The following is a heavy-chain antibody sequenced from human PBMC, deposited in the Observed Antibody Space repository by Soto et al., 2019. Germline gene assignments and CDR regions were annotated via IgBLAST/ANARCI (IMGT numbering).Heavy chain of an antibody. D-gene: IGHD3-3*01. CDR2: IIPIFGTA. J-gene: IGHJ6*02. V-gene: IGHV1-69*13. CDR1: GGTFSTYT. Sequence: SVKVSCKASGGTFSTYTITWVRQAPGQGLEWMGGIIPIFGTANYAQKFQGRVTITADESTSTAYMELSSLRSEDTAVYYCARGWSVSSSLPDYYYGMDVWGQGTTVTVSS. CDR3: ARGWSVSSSLPDYYYGMDV.